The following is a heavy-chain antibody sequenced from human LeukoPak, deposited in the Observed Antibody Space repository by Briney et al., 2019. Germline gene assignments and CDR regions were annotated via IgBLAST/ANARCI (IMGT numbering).Heavy chain of an antibody. CDR3: ARDLPNCSSTSCYPSDAFDI. V-gene: IGHV3-53*01. CDR2: IYSGGST. D-gene: IGHD2-2*01. J-gene: IGHJ3*02. Sequence: GGSLRLSCAASGFTVSSNYMSWVRQAPGKGLEWVSVIYSGGSTYYAASVKGRFTISRDNSKNTLYLQMNSLRAEDTAVYYCARDLPNCSSTSCYPSDAFDIWGQGTMVTVSS. CDR1: GFTVSSNY.